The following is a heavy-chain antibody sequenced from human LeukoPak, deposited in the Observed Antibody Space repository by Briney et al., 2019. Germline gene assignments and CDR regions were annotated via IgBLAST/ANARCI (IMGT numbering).Heavy chain of an antibody. CDR1: GFTFSSYA. D-gene: IGHD2-15*01. V-gene: IGHV3-53*01. Sequence: PGGSLRLSCVASGFTFSSYAMSWVRQAPGKGLEWVSVIYSGGSTYYADSVKGRFTISRDNSKNTLYLQMNSLRAEDTAVYYCARVSSTGYYYYGMDVWGQGTTVTVSS. CDR2: IYSGGST. CDR3: ARVSSTGYYYYGMDV. J-gene: IGHJ6*02.